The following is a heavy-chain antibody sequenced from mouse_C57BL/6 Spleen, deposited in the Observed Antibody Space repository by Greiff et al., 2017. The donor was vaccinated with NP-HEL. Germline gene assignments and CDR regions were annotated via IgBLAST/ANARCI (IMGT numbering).Heavy chain of an antibody. CDR2: IEHEDGDT. D-gene: IGHD1-1*01. CDR1: GFNIKDYY. CDR3: TTGGSSYYY. J-gene: IGHJ2*01. V-gene: IGHV14-1*01. Sequence: EVQGVESGAELVRPGASVKLSCTASGFNIKDYYMHWVKQRPEQGLEWIGRIEHEDGDTEYAPKFQGKATMTADTSSNPAYLQLSSLTSEDTAVYYCTTGGSSYYYWGQGTTLTVSS.